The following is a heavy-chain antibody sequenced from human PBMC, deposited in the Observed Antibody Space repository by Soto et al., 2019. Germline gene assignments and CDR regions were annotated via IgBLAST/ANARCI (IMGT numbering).Heavy chain of an antibody. V-gene: IGHV3-30-3*01. J-gene: IGHJ4*02. CDR1: GFTFSTFA. Sequence: QVQMVESGGGVVHPGRSLRLSCAASGFTFSTFAMHWVRQAPGKGLEWVAVISYDATNKFYAESVKGRFTISRDNSENTLSLQMTSLRSEDTAVYYCARAPTSRLDYWGQGTLVTVSS. CDR2: ISYDATNK. CDR3: ARAPTSRLDY.